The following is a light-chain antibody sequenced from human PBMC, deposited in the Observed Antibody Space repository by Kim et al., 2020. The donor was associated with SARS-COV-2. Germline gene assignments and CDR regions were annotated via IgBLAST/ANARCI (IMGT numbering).Light chain of an antibody. V-gene: IGKV1-6*01. CDR3: LQDYNYPFT. CDR1: QDIGVD. Sequence: AIQMTQSPSSLSASVGDRVTITCRASQDIGVDLGWYQQKPGAAPDLLIYAAYILHSGVPSRFSGSGSGTDFTLTISNLQPEDFATYFCLQDYNYPFTFGPGTKVDIK. J-gene: IGKJ3*01. CDR2: AAY.